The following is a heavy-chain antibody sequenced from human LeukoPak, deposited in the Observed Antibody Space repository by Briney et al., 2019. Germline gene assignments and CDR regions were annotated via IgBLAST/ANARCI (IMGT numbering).Heavy chain of an antibody. CDR3: ARPRGTSGAFDI. CDR2: INHSGST. D-gene: IGHD2-2*01. V-gene: IGHV4-34*01. Sequence: PSETLSLTCAVYGGSFSGYYWSWIRQPPGKGLEWIGEINHSGSTNYNPSLKSRVTISVDTSKNQFSLKLSSVTAADTAVYYCARPRGTSGAFDIWGQGTMVTVSS. CDR1: GGSFSGYY. J-gene: IGHJ3*02.